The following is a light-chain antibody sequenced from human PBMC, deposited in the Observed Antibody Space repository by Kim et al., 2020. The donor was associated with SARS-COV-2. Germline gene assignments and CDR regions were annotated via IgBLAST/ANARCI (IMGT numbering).Light chain of an antibody. J-gene: IGKJ3*01. Sequence: SPGERATLSCRASQSVSSSLAWYQQKPGQAPRLLIYGASTRATGIPARFSGSGSGTEFTLTISSLQSEDFAGYYCQQYNNWPPFTFGPGTKVDIK. CDR1: QSVSSS. CDR3: QQYNNWPPFT. CDR2: GAS. V-gene: IGKV3-15*01.